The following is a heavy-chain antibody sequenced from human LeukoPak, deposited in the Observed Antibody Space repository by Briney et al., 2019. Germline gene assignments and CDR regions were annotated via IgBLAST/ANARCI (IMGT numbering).Heavy chain of an antibody. CDR1: GFTLTSYD. J-gene: IGHJ5*02. CDR2: MNPNIGNT. V-gene: IGHV1-8*01. D-gene: IGHD3-10*01. Sequence: ASVKVSCKASGFTLTSYDINWVRQASGQGLEWMGWMNPNIGNTGYAQKFQGRVTMTRDTSISTAYMELRGLRSEDTAVYYCVRDGEGVAISVNYWFDPWGQGTLVTVSS. CDR3: VRDGEGVAISVNYWFDP.